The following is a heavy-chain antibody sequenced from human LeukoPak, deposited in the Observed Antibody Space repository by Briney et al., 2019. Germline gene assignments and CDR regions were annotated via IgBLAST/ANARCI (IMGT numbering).Heavy chain of an antibody. V-gene: IGHV4-59*08. Sequence: SETLSLTCSVSGGSITSYYWSWIRQPPGKGLEWIGYISYSGSTNHNPSLKSRVSISIDTSKNQFSLKLSSVTAADTAVYYCARQHDYGDCWFDPWGQGTLVTVSS. J-gene: IGHJ5*02. D-gene: IGHD4-17*01. CDR2: ISYSGST. CDR3: ARQHDYGDCWFDP. CDR1: GGSITSYY.